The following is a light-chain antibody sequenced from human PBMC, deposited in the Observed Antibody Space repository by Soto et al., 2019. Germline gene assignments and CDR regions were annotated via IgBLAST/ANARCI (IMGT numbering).Light chain of an antibody. CDR1: SGHSSYA. CDR3: QTWVTGIVV. Sequence: QAVVTQSPSASASLGASVKLTCTLSSGHSSYAIAWYQQQPEKGPRYLMNLNIDGSHSKGDGIPDRFSGSSSGAERYLTISSLQSEDEADYYCQTWVTGIVVFGGGTKVTVL. CDR2: LNIDGSH. J-gene: IGLJ2*01. V-gene: IGLV4-69*01.